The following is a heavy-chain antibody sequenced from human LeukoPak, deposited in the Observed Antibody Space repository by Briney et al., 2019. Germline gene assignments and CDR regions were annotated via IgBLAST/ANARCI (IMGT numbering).Heavy chain of an antibody. D-gene: IGHD1-1*01. J-gene: IGHJ4*02. CDR2: KFYSGIT. V-gene: IGHV4-59*11. CDR3: ASVSLSELVLDY. Sequence: SETLSLTCTVSGASISGHYWSWIRRPPGKGLEFIGYKFYSGITNYNPSLKSRVTISVDTSKNQFSLKLSSVTAADTAVYYCASVSLSELVLDYWGQGTLVTVSS. CDR1: GASISGHY.